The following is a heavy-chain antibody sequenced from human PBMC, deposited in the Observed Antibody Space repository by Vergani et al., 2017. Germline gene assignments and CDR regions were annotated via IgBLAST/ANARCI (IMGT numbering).Heavy chain of an antibody. CDR2: IDPSDSYT. D-gene: IGHD2/OR15-2a*01. CDR3: ARHGPSMHHLLHDY. CDR1: GYSFTSYW. V-gene: IGHV5-10-1*03. J-gene: IGHJ4*02. Sequence: EVQLVPSGAEVKTPGASLRISCTGSGYSFTSYWISWVRQLPGKGLAWMGRIDPSDSYTNYSPSFQGHVTISADKSISTAYLQWSSLKASDTAMYYCARHGPSMHHLLHDYWGQGTLVTVSS.